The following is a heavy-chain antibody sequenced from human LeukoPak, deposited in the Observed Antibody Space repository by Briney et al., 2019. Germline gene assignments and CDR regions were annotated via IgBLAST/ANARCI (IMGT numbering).Heavy chain of an antibody. V-gene: IGHV4-39*01. Sequence: SETLSLTCTVSGGSISSSSYYWGWIRQPPGKGLEWIGSIYYSGSTYYNSSLKSRVTISVDASKNQFSLKLSSLTAADTAVYYCARAAYCGGDCYLFDYWGQGTLVTVFS. J-gene: IGHJ4*02. CDR1: GGSISSSSYY. D-gene: IGHD2-21*02. CDR3: ARAAYCGGDCYLFDY. CDR2: IYYSGST.